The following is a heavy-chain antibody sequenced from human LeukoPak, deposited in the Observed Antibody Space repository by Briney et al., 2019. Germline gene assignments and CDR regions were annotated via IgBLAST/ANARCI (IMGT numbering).Heavy chain of an antibody. D-gene: IGHD6-13*01. CDR1: GFTFSNAW. CDR2: IKSKTDGGTT. V-gene: IGHV3-15*01. Sequence: GGSLRLSCAASGFTFSNAWMSWVRQAPGKGLEWVGRIKSKTDGGTTDYAAPVKGRFTISRDNSKNTLYLEMNSLRAEDTAVYNCAKDGSMAAASTYYYYMDVWGKGTTVTVSS. J-gene: IGHJ6*03. CDR3: AKDGSMAAASTYYYYMDV.